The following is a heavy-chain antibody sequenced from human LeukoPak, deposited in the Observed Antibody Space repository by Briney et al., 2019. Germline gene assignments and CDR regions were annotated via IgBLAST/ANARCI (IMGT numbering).Heavy chain of an antibody. V-gene: IGHV3-21*01. D-gene: IGHD2-15*01. CDR3: AREFGYCSGGSCYPNDAFDI. CDR1: GFTFSSYS. CDR2: ISSSSSYI. J-gene: IGHJ3*02. Sequence: PGGSLRLSCAASGFTFSSYSMNWVRQAPGKGLEWVSSISSSSSYIYYADSVKGRFTISRDNAKNSLYLQMNSLRAEDTAVYYCAREFGYCSGGSCYPNDAFDIWGQGTMVTVSS.